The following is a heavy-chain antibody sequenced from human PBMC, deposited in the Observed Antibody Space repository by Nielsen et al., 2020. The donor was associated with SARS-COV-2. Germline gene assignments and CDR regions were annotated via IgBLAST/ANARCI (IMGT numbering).Heavy chain of an antibody. J-gene: IGHJ4*02. D-gene: IGHD6-19*01. CDR2: ITNTGAE. CDR3: ASSGWLDY. Sequence: LSLTCAASGFTFSDHYMTWIRQTPGKGLEWISYITNTGAEYYADSVKGRFTISRDNAQSSLYLLMNNLRAEDTAVYYCASSGWLDYWGQGTRVTVSS. CDR1: GFTFSDHY. V-gene: IGHV3-11*04.